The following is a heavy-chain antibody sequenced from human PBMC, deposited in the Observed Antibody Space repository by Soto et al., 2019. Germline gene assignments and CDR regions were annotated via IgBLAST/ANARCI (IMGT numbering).Heavy chain of an antibody. CDR1: GGSISSYY. Sequence: SETLSLTCTVSGGSISSYYWHWIRQTPGKGLEWIGNIYYIGSTKYNPSLKSRVTISLDTSKNQFSLKLSSVTAADTAVYYCAGAYSAYDRAPYWGQGTLVTVSS. D-gene: IGHD5-12*01. CDR2: IYYIGST. V-gene: IGHV4-59*08. J-gene: IGHJ4*02. CDR3: AGAYSAYDRAPY.